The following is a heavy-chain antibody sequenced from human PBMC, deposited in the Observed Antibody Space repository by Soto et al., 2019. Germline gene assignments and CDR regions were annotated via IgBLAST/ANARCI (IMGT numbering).Heavy chain of an antibody. CDR1: GGTFSSYA. V-gene: IGHV1-69*13. D-gene: IGHD3-10*01. Sequence: SVKVSCKASGGTFSSYAISWVRQAPGQGLEWMGGIIPIFGTANYAQKFQGRVTITADESTSTAYMELSSLRSEDTAVYYCARDERRRYYYGSGSYPTWGQGXLVTVSS. CDR3: ARDERRRYYYGSGSYPT. CDR2: IIPIFGTA. J-gene: IGHJ5*02.